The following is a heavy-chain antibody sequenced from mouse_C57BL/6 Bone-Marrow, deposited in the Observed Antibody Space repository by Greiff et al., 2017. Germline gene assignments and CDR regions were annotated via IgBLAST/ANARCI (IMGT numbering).Heavy chain of an antibody. CDR2: IWWDDDK. CDR3: ARIARGRAYYYAMDY. CDR1: GFSLSTFGMG. Sequence: QVQLKESGPGILQPSQTLSLTCSFSGFSLSTFGMGVGWIRQPSGKGLEWLAHIWWDDDKYYNPALKSRLTISKDTSKSQVFLKIANVDTADTATYYCARIARGRAYYYAMDYWGQGTSVTVSS. D-gene: IGHD3-1*01. V-gene: IGHV8-8*01. J-gene: IGHJ4*01.